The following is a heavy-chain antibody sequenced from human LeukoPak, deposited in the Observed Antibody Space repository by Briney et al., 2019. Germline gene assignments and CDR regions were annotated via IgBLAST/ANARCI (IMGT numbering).Heavy chain of an antibody. CDR2: IRYDGSNK. V-gene: IGHV3-30*02. D-gene: IGHD2-15*01. Sequence: PGGSLRLSCAASGFTFSSYAMSWVRQAPGRGLEWVAFIRYDGSNKYYADSVKGRFTISRDNSKNTLYLQMNSLRAEDTAVYYCAKDLSWAFDIWGQGTMVTVSS. CDR3: AKDLSWAFDI. J-gene: IGHJ3*02. CDR1: GFTFSSYA.